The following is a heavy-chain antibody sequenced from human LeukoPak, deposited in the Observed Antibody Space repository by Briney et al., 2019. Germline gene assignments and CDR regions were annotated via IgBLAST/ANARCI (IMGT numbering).Heavy chain of an antibody. CDR1: GFTFSSYG. CDR3: AKDRNDILTGYYARYFDY. J-gene: IGHJ4*02. D-gene: IGHD3-9*01. V-gene: IGHV3-30*02. Sequence: GGSLRLSCAASGFTFSSYGMHWVRQAPGKGLEWVSFIRYDGSNKYYADSVKGRFTISRDNSKNTLYLQMNSLRAEDTAVYYCAKDRNDILTGYYARYFDYWGQGTLVTVSS. CDR2: IRYDGSNK.